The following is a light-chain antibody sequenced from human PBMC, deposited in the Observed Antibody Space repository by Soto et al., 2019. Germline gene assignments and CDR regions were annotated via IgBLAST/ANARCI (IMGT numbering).Light chain of an antibody. J-gene: IGKJ4*01. CDR1: RNINRK. CDR3: QQYYYYPPLI. V-gene: IGKV3-15*01. CDR2: GAS. Sequence: EIVMTQSPATLSVSPGERATLSCRASRNINRKLAWYQQKPGQAPRLLISGASTRATGIPARFSGSGSGIEFTLTISSLQSEDFAVYYCQQYYYYPPLIFGGGTKVEIK.